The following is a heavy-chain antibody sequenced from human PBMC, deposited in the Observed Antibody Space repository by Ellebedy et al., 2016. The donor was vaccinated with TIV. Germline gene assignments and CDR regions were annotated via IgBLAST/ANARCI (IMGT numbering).Heavy chain of an antibody. V-gene: IGHV3-23*01. J-gene: IGHJ4*02. CDR3: AKDLAAGTTLRLDY. CDR1: GFTFKNYG. CDR2: ISGTGATT. Sequence: GESLKISCAASGFTFKNYGLHWVRQAPGKGLEWVSGISGTGATTYYADSVKGRFTISRDNSKNTLYLLMISLRGEDTAIYYCAKDLAAGTTLRLDYWGQGTLVTVSS. D-gene: IGHD1-7*01.